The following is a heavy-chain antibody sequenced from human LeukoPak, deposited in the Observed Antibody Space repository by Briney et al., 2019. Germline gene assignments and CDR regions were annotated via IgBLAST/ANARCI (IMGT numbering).Heavy chain of an antibody. Sequence: ASVKVSCKASGYTFTSYYMHWVRQAPGHGLEWMGIINPSGGSTSYVQKLQGRVTMTRDTSTSTVDMEVSSLRSEDTAVYFCVRSVGSSGWYGEFDYWGQGTLVTVSS. CDR3: VRSVGSSGWYGEFDY. CDR2: INPSGGST. V-gene: IGHV1-46*01. CDR1: GYTFTSYY. D-gene: IGHD6-19*01. J-gene: IGHJ4*02.